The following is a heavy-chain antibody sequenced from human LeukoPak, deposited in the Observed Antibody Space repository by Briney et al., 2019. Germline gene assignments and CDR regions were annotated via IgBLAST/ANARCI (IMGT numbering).Heavy chain of an antibody. D-gene: IGHD2-15*01. J-gene: IGHJ6*02. Sequence: SETLSLTCAVYGGSFSGYYWSWIRQPPGKGLEWIGEINHSGSTNYNPSLKSRVTISVDTSKNQFSLKLSSVTAADTAEYYCARHIVVVVAATLYYYYGMDVWGQGTTVTVSS. CDR2: INHSGST. CDR1: GGSFSGYY. V-gene: IGHV4-34*01. CDR3: ARHIVVVVAATLYYYYGMDV.